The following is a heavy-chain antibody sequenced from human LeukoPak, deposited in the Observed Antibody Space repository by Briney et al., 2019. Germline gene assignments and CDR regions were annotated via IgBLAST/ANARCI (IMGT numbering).Heavy chain of an antibody. D-gene: IGHD6-19*01. CDR2: ISGSGGST. J-gene: IGHJ4*02. CDR1: GFTFSSYA. V-gene: IGHV3-23*01. Sequence: GGSLRLSGAASGFTFSSYAMSWVRQAPGKGLEWVSAISGSGGSTYYADSVKGRFTISRDNSKNTLYLQMNSLRAEDTAVYYCAKDSSGWFLQETIDYWGQGTLVTVSS. CDR3: AKDSSGWFLQETIDY.